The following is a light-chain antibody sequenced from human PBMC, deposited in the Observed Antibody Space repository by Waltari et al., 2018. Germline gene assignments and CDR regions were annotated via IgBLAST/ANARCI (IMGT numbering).Light chain of an antibody. V-gene: IGLV3-1*01. CDR2: QDN. CDR3: QVWDSTTFVV. CDR1: DLAHRY. J-gene: IGLJ2*01. Sequence: SYDLTQPPSVDASPGQTARINCPGDDLAHRYTSWYQQKAGQPLVLVMYQDNQRPSGFPERFSCSNSANRATLTISETQATDEAEYYCQVWDSTTFVVFGGGTKLTVV.